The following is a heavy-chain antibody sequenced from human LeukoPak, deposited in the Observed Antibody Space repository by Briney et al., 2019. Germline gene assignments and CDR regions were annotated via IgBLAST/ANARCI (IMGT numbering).Heavy chain of an antibody. CDR1: GFAFNTYS. V-gene: IGHV3-21*03. Sequence: PGGSLRLSCAASGFAFNTYSMNWVRQAPGKGLEWVSFIFSSSTYIYYTDSVKGRFTISRDNARNSLYPQMDNLRAEDTGVYYCARDFYDGFALDYWGQGTLVTVSS. CDR2: IFSSSTYI. CDR3: ARDFYDGFALDY. J-gene: IGHJ4*02. D-gene: IGHD2/OR15-2a*01.